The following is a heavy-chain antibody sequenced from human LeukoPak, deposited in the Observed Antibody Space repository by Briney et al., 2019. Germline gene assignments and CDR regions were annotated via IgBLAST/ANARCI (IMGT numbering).Heavy chain of an antibody. D-gene: IGHD1-1*01. CDR2: IYISGST. J-gene: IGHJ4*02. CDR1: GGSISSYY. CDR3: ARDRGTWNDDGFDY. Sequence: PSETLSLTCTVSGGSISSYYWSWIRQPAGKGLEWIGRIYISGSTNYNPSLKSRVTMSVDTSKKQFSLKLSSVTAADTAVYYCARDRGTWNDDGFDYWGQGTLVTVSS. V-gene: IGHV4-4*07.